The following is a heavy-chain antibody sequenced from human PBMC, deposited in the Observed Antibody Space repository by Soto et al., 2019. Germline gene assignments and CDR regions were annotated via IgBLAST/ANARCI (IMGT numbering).Heavy chain of an antibody. CDR2: IIPIFGTA. Sequence: QVQLVQSGAEVKKPGSSVKVSCKASGGTFSSYAISWVRQAPGQGHEWMGGIIPIFGTANYAQKFQGRVTITADESTSTAYMELSSLRSEDTAVYYCARQWIQPRNYYYYGMDVWGQGTTVTVSS. CDR3: ARQWIQPRNYYYYGMDV. CDR1: GGTFSSYA. V-gene: IGHV1-69*01. J-gene: IGHJ6*02. D-gene: IGHD5-18*01.